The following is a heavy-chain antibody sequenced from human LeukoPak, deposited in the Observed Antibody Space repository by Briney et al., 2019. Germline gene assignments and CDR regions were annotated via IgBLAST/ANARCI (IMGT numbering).Heavy chain of an antibody. CDR2: IYYSGST. CDR1: GGSISSSSYY. CDR3: ASGVPRITIFGVVKAGEGF. J-gene: IGHJ4*02. D-gene: IGHD3-3*01. V-gene: IGHV4-39*01. Sequence: SETLSLTCTVSGGSISSSSYYWGWIRQPPGKGLEWIGSIYYSGSTYHNPSLKSRVTISVDTSKNQFSLKLSSVTAADTAVYYCASGVPRITIFGVVKAGEGFWGQGTLVTVSS.